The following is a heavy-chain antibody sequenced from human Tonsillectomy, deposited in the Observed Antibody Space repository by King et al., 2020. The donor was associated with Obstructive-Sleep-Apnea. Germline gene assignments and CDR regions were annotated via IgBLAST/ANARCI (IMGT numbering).Heavy chain of an antibody. Sequence: VQLVESGGGLVQPGGSLRLSCAASGFTFSSYSMNWVRQAPGKGLEWVSYISSTSNTIYYADSVKVRFTTSSENSKTSLYLQMNSLSAEDTAVYYCPRGIIKRDSSGYYYTFDYWGQGTLVTVSS. CDR3: PRGIIKRDSSGYYYTFDY. J-gene: IGHJ4*02. D-gene: IGHD3-22*01. V-gene: IGHV3-48*04. CDR1: GFTFSSYS. CDR2: ISSTSNTI.